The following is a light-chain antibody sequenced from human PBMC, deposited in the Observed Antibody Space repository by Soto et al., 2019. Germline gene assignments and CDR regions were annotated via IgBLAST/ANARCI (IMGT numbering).Light chain of an antibody. CDR1: SSDVGAYIY. CDR2: DVS. J-gene: IGLJ2*01. CDR3: SSYTSSSIVV. V-gene: IGLV2-14*03. Sequence: QSVLTQPASVSGSPGQSITISCTGTSSDVGAYIYVSWYQQHPGKAPKLMIFDVSNRPSGVSNRFSGSKSGNTASLTISGIQAEDEADYYCSSYTSSSIVVFGGGTKLTVL.